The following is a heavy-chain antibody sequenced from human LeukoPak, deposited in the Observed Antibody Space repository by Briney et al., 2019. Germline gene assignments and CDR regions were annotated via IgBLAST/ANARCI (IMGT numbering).Heavy chain of an antibody. D-gene: IGHD1-1*01. J-gene: IGHJ5*02. CDR3: ARDERLERPRSSYNWFDP. CDR1: GYTFTGYW. Sequence: ASVKVSCKAFGYTFTGYWMHWVRQAPGQGPEWMGAISPSGGSTIYAQKFKGRVTLTRDMSTSTDYMELSRLRSDDTAVYYCARDERLERPRSSYNWFDPWGQGTLVTVSS. V-gene: IGHV1-46*01. CDR2: ISPSGGST.